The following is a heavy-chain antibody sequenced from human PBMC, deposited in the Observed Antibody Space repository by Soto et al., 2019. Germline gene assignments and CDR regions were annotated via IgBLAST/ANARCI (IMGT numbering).Heavy chain of an antibody. CDR2: ISGSGGST. J-gene: IGHJ5*02. D-gene: IGHD5-18*01. CDR1: GFRFSSYA. CDR3: AKEGYSYSIDP. Sequence: EVQLLESGGGLVQPGGSPRLSCAASGFRFSSYAMSWVRQAPGKGLEWVSTISGSGGSTYYADSVKGRFTISRDNSKNTLYLQMNSLRVEDTAIYYCAKEGYSYSIDPWGQGTLVTVSS. V-gene: IGHV3-23*01.